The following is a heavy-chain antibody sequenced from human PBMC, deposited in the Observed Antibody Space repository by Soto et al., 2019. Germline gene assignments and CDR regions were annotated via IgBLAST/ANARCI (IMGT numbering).Heavy chain of an antibody. Sequence: QVQRVESGGGWVKPGGSLRLSCAASGFTFSDYFLNWIRQAPGRGLQWISYVSSSSTTMFYADSVKGRFTIFRDNAKNSLYLQMNSLRAEDTAVYYCARGRAGGYFDSWGPGTLVTVSA. J-gene: IGHJ4*02. CDR3: ARGRAGGYFDS. V-gene: IGHV3-11*01. D-gene: IGHD6-13*01. CDR1: GFTFSDYF. CDR2: VSSSSTTM.